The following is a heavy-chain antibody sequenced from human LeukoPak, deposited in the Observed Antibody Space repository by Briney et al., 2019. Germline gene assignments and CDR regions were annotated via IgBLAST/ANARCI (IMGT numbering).Heavy chain of an antibody. CDR1: GGSISSSSYY. J-gene: IGHJ5*02. CDR3: ARHYTLNWFDP. Sequence: PSETLSLTCTVSGGSISSSSYYWGWIRQPPGKGLEWIGNIYYSGSTYYNPSLKSRVTISVDTSKNQFSLKLSSVTAADTAVYYCARHYTLNWFDPWGQGTLVTVSS. CDR2: IYYSGST. D-gene: IGHD3-16*01. V-gene: IGHV4-39*01.